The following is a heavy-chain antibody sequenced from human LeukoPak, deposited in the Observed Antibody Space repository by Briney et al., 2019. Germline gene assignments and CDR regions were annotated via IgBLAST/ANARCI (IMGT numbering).Heavy chain of an antibody. Sequence: GGSLRLSCAASGFTFSSYAMSWVRQAPGKGLEWVSAISGSGVSTYYADSVKGRFTISRDNSKNTLYLQMNSLRAEDTAVYYCAKRGHDFWSGYYNDYYYGMDVWGQGTTVTVSS. D-gene: IGHD3-3*01. V-gene: IGHV3-23*01. CDR3: AKRGHDFWSGYYNDYYYGMDV. CDR2: ISGSGVST. J-gene: IGHJ6*02. CDR1: GFTFSSYA.